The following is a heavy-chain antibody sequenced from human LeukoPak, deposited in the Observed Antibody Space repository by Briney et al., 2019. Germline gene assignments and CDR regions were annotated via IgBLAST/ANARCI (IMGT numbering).Heavy chain of an antibody. V-gene: IGHV3-7*05. CDR3: ARDESGDSYGLY. Sequence: GGSLRLSCAVSGFTFSSYWMNWVRQAPGKGLEWVANIKQDGSQKYYVDSVRGRFTISRDNAKNSLYLQLNSLRAEDAAVYYCARDESGDSYGLYWGQGTLVTVSS. J-gene: IGHJ4*02. CDR1: GFTFSSYW. D-gene: IGHD5-18*01. CDR2: IKQDGSQK.